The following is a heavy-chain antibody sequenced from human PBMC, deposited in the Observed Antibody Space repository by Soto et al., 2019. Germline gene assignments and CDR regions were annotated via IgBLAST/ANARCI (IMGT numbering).Heavy chain of an antibody. CDR2: VSAYNRNT. V-gene: IGHV1-18*01. D-gene: IGHD4-4*01. CDR1: GYTFTNYG. Sequence: QVQLVQSGVEVQKPGAPVKVSCQASGYTFTNYGITWLRQAPGQGLEWMGWVSAYNRNTNYAQRFQDRVTMTTDTSTRTAYMELRNLKSDDTAIYCCARERQYGPLLYWGQGTLVTVSS. CDR3: ARERQYGPLLY. J-gene: IGHJ4*02.